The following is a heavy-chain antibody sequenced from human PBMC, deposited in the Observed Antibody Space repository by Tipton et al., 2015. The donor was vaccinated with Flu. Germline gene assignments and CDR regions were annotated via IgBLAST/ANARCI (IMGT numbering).Heavy chain of an antibody. CDR1: GDSVTTAGYY. J-gene: IGHJ4*02. V-gene: IGHV4-30-2*03. CDR3: ARLPYAEIATIGFDY. CDR2: VDHSGRT. Sequence: TLSLTCTVSGDSVTTAGYYWTWIRQPPGKGLEWVASVDHSGRTYYNPSLRSRVTISADTSNQQFSLNLSAVTASDTAVYYCARLPYAEIATIGFDYWGRGTLVTVSS. D-gene: IGHD5-24*01.